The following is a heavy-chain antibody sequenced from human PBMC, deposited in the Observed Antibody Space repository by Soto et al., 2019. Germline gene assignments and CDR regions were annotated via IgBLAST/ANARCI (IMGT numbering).Heavy chain of an antibody. CDR1: GGTFSSYA. J-gene: IGHJ6*02. CDR3: ARDKGYGFGWSSSSGMDV. V-gene: IGHV1-69*06. D-gene: IGHD5-18*01. CDR2: IIPIFGTA. Sequence: SVKVSCKASGGTFSSYAISWVRQAPGQGLEWMGGIIPIFGTANYAQKFQGRVTITADKSTSTAYMELSSLRSEDTAVYYCARDKGYGFGWSSSSGMDVWGQGTTVTVSS.